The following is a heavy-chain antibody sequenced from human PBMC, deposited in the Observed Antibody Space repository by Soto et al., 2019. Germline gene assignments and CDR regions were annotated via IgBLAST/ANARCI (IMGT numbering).Heavy chain of an antibody. V-gene: IGHV4-4*02. CDR3: ARDRRCSSTSCYTDYYYYGMDV. D-gene: IGHD2-2*02. CDR2: IYHSGST. Sequence: SETLSLTCAVSGGSISSSNWWSWVRQPPGKGLEWIGEIYHSGSTNYNPSLKSRVTISVDKSKNQFSLKLSSVTAADTAVYYCARDRRCSSTSCYTDYYYYGMDVWGQGTTVTVSS. CDR1: GGSISSSNW. J-gene: IGHJ6*02.